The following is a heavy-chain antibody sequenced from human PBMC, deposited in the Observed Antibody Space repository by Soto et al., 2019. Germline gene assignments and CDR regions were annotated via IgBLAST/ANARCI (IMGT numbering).Heavy chain of an antibody. Sequence: QVQLVQSGAEVKKPGSSVKVSCKASGGTFSSYAISWVRQAPGQGLEWMGGIIPIFGTANYAQNFQGRVTITADESTSTAYMELSSLRCEDTAVYYCARATGEYSYGKGRFDHWGQGTLVPVSS. CDR3: ARATGEYSYGKGRFDH. CDR1: GGTFSSYA. CDR2: IIPIFGTA. J-gene: IGHJ4*02. V-gene: IGHV1-69*01. D-gene: IGHD5-18*01.